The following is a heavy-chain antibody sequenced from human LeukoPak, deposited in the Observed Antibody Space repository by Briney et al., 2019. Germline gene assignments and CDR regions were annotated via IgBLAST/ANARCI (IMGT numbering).Heavy chain of an antibody. D-gene: IGHD3-3*01. V-gene: IGHV4-59*01. Sequence: SETLSLTCTVSGGSISSYYWSWIRQPPGKGLEWIAHIYYSGSTNYNPSLKSRVTISVDTSKNQFSLKLSSVTAADTAVYYCARGTDITIFGVARGDHFDYWGQGTLVTVSS. CDR1: GGSISSYY. J-gene: IGHJ4*02. CDR3: ARGTDITIFGVARGDHFDY. CDR2: IYYSGST.